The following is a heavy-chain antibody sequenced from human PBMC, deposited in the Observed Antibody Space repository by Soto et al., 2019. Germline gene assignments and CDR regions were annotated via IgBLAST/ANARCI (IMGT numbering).Heavy chain of an antibody. V-gene: IGHV4-34*01. CDR1: GGSFSGYY. CDR2: INHSGST. Sequence: LALTCAVYGGSFSGYYWSWIRQPPGKGLEWIGEINHSGSTNYNPSLKSRVTISVDTSKNQFSLKLSSVTAADTAVYYCASFRTDYYYGMDVWGQGTTVTVSS. D-gene: IGHD2-8*02. J-gene: IGHJ6*02. CDR3: ASFRTDYYYGMDV.